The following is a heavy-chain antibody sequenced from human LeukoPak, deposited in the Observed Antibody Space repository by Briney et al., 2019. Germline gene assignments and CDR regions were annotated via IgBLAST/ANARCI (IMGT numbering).Heavy chain of an antibody. CDR3: ARDPPIDGYGGYYFDY. Sequence: SETLSLTCTVSGGSITSGGFYWSWIRHHPGKGLEWIGYVYYGGSTYYNPSLESRVTISVDTANNQFSLKLTSATAADTAVYYCARDPPIDGYGGYYFDYWGQGTLVTVSS. CDR2: VYYGGST. D-gene: IGHD5-24*01. V-gene: IGHV4-31*03. CDR1: GGSITSGGFY. J-gene: IGHJ4*02.